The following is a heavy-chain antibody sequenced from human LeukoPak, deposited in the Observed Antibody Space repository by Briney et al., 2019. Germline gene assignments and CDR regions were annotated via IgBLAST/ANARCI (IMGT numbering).Heavy chain of an antibody. Sequence: PGGSLSLSCAASGFTLSTYSMNWVRQAPGKGLEWVSYISTSSGTMYYADSVKGRFTISRDNAQNSLYLQMNSLTAEDTAVYYCARERSAADDFDYWGQGTLVAVSS. CDR2: ISTSSGTM. D-gene: IGHD2-2*01. V-gene: IGHV3-48*04. CDR1: GFTLSTYS. J-gene: IGHJ4*02. CDR3: ARERSAADDFDY.